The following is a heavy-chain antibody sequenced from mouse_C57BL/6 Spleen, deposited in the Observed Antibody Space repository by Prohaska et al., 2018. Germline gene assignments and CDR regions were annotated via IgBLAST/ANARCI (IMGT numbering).Heavy chain of an antibody. CDR1: GFTFISSA. J-gene: IGHJ3*01. V-gene: IGHV5-4*01. CDR3: ARDGFAY. Sequence: GGRLVKVGASLKLSCPASGFTFISSALPCVRQPPEKRREWVATISDGGSYTYYPDNVKGRFTISRDNAKNNQYLQMSHLKSEDTAMYYCARDGFAYWGQGTLVTVSA. CDR2: ISDGGSYT.